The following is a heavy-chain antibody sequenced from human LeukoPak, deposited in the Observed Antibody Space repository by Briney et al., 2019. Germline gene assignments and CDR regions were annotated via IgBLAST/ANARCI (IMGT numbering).Heavy chain of an antibody. Sequence: GESLKISCEGSGYSFTKYWIAWVRQMPGKGLEWMGIIYPGDSDTRYSPSFQGQVTISADKSISTAYLQWSSLKASDTAMYYCARSTYYYGSGSYSPYYGMDVWGQGTTVTVSS. J-gene: IGHJ6*02. CDR2: IYPGDSDT. CDR1: GYSFTKYW. CDR3: ARSTYYYGSGSYSPYYGMDV. D-gene: IGHD3-10*01. V-gene: IGHV5-51*01.